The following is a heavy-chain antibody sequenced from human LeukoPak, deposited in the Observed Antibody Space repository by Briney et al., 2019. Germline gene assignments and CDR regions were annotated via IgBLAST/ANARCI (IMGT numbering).Heavy chain of an antibody. CDR1: VYTFTSYD. CDR3: ARGPPYDFWSGYYLDWFDP. J-gene: IGHJ5*02. CDR2: MNPNSGNT. Sequence: ASVTVSFKSSVYTFTSYDINWVRHATGQGLEGMGWMNPNSGNTGYAQKFQSRVTITRNTSISTAYMELSSLRSEDTAVYYCARGPPYDFWSGYYLDWFDPWGQGTLVTVSS. D-gene: IGHD3-3*01. V-gene: IGHV1-8*03.